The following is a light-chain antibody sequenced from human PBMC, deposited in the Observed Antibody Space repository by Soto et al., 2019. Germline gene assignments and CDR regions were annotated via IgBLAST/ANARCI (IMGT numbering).Light chain of an antibody. V-gene: IGKV1-39*01. CDR1: QSSSSY. Sequence: DIPRTQSQSALSASVRARVTITGRASQSSSSYLNWYQQKPWKAPKLLIYAASRLQSVVPSRFSGSGSGTDFTLTISSLQPDDFATYYCQQSYSTPRTFGQGTKVEIK. J-gene: IGKJ1*01. CDR2: AAS. CDR3: QQSYSTPRT.